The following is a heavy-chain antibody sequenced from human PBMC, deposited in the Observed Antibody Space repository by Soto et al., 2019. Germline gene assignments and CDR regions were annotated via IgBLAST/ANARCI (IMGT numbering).Heavy chain of an antibody. J-gene: IGHJ5*02. CDR2: IYTKERT. CDR1: GVAITNYY. D-gene: IGHD3-16*01. CDR3: ARDDYKDGGNNWFDP. Sequence: SEALSVTCTFSGVAITNYYWSWIRQPAGKGLEWIGRIYTKERTNYNLSFRNRVTMSVDTSKNQFSLKLDAVTAADTAVYYCARDDYKDGGNNWFDPWGQGTLVTVSS. V-gene: IGHV4-4*07.